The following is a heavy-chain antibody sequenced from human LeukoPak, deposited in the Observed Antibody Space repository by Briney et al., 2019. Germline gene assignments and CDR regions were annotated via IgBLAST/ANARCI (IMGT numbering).Heavy chain of an antibody. CDR2: IHYSGST. D-gene: IGHD2-21*02. Sequence: SETLSLTCTVSGGSISGFYWSWIRQPPGKGLEWIGYIHYSGSTNYNPSLKSRVIISLDTSKNQFSLRLSSVTAAGTAVYYCARHARKRLTSNWDFWGQGTLVTVSS. CDR1: GGSISGFY. V-gene: IGHV4-59*08. J-gene: IGHJ4*02. CDR3: ARHARKRLTSNWDF.